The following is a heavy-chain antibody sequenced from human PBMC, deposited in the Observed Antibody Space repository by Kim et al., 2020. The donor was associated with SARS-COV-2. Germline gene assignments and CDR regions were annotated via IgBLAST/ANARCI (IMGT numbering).Heavy chain of an antibody. J-gene: IGHJ6*03. CDR3: ARDSALRYCSGGSCYSRYYYYYYMDV. CDR1: GGSISSSNW. CDR2: IYHSGST. Sequence: SETLSLTCAVSGGSISSSNWWSWVRQPPGKGLEWIGEIYHSGSTNYNPSLKSRVTISVDKSKNQFSLKLSSVTAADTAVYYCARDSALRYCSGGSCYSRYYYYYYMDVWGKGTTVTVSS. D-gene: IGHD2-15*01. V-gene: IGHV4-4*02.